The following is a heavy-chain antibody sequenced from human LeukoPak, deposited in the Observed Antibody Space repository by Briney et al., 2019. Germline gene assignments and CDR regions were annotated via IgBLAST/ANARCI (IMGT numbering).Heavy chain of an antibody. CDR2: ISYDGSNK. CDR1: GFTFSSYA. V-gene: IGHV3-30-3*01. J-gene: IGHJ6*02. Sequence: PGGSLRLSCAASGFTFSSYAMHWVRQAPGKGLEWVAVISYDGSNKYYAESVKGRFTISRDNSKNTLYLQMNSLRAEDTAVYYCARNSGTFPPRYYYYGMDVWGQGTTVTVSS. CDR3: ARNSGTFPPRYYYYGMDV. D-gene: IGHD1-7*01.